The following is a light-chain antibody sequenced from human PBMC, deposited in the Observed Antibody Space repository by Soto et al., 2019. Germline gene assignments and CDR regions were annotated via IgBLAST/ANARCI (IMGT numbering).Light chain of an antibody. Sequence: QSALTQPASVSGSPGQSITISCTGTSSDVGGYNYVSWYQLHPGKAPKLMISEVTNRPSGVSSRFSGSKSGNTASLTISGLQADDEADYYCSSYTSSSTVFGTGTKLTVL. CDR2: EVT. CDR3: SSYTSSSTV. CDR1: SSDVGGYNY. J-gene: IGLJ1*01. V-gene: IGLV2-14*01.